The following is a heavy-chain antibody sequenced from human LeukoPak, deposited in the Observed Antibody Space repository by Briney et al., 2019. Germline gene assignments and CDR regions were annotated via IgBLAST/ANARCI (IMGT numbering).Heavy chain of an antibody. CDR3: ARDQAYYYDSSGYYYGGLFDY. D-gene: IGHD3-22*01. Sequence: ASVKVSCKASGFTFTSHGISWVRQAPGQGLEWMGWISAYNGNTNYAQKLQGRVTMTTDTSTSTAYMELRSLRSDDTAVYYCARDQAYYYDSSGYYYGGLFDYWGQGTLVTVSS. CDR2: ISAYNGNT. CDR1: GFTFTSHG. V-gene: IGHV1-18*01. J-gene: IGHJ4*02.